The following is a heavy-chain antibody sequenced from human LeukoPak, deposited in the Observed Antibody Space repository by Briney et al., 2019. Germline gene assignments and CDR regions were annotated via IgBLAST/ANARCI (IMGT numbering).Heavy chain of an antibody. CDR2: ISYDGSNK. D-gene: IGHD5-12*01. V-gene: IGHV3-30-3*01. J-gene: IGHJ4*02. CDR1: GFTFNSYA. Sequence: GGSLRLSCAASGFTFNSYAMHCVRQAPGKGLEWVAVISYDGSNKYYADSVKGRFTISRDNSKNTLYLQMNSLRAEDTAVYYCARAPGYSGYDYLFDYWGQGTLVTVSS. CDR3: ARAPGYSGYDYLFDY.